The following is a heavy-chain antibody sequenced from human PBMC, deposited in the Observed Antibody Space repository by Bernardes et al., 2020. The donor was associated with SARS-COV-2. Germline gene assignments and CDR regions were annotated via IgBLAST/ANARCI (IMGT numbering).Heavy chain of an antibody. CDR2: SRNSGGRYT. J-gene: IGHJ4*02. D-gene: IGHD6-6*01. CDR1: DSS. CDR3: ARESRYSSSSFILDH. V-gene: IGHV3-11*06. Sequence: DSSMILIRQAPGKGLEWLSYSRNSGGRYTSYADSVKGRFTLSRDNAKNARYLQMNGVRAEDTAVYYCARESRYSSSSFILDHWGQGSLVTVS.